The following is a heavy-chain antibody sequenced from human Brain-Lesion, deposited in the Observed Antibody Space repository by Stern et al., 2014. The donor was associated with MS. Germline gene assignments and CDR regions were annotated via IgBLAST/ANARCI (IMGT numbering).Heavy chain of an antibody. CDR1: GFTFSSYG. D-gene: IGHD5-24*01. Sequence: VHLVESGGGVVQPGTSLRLSCAASGFTFSSYGMHWVRQAPGKGLEWVALEWYDGSTAYYTNSVKGRFTISRDNSKNTLSLQMNSLTAEDTAVYYCARGHIPYAYNYLFDYWGQGTLVTVSS. CDR3: ARGHIPYAYNYLFDY. J-gene: IGHJ4*02. CDR2: EWYDGSTA. V-gene: IGHV3-33*01.